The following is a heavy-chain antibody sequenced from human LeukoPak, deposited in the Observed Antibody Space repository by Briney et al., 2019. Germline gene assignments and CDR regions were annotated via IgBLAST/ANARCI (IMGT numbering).Heavy chain of an antibody. CDR1: GYSYSNYA. D-gene: IGHD1-26*01. Sequence: GASVKVSCKASGYSYSNYAISWVRQAPGQGLEWMGRIIPLTGTPVYAQTFQDRVTITADISTRTAYLELNTLRSEDTAIHYCAIAVGGNNIWFESWGQGTLVTVSS. CDR3: AIAVGGNNIWFES. V-gene: IGHV1-69*06. CDR2: IIPLTGTP. J-gene: IGHJ5*01.